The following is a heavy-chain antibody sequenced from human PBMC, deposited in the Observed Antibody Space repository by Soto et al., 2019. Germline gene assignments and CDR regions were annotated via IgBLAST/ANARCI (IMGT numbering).Heavy chain of an antibody. CDR3: ARAGITIFGVVIDNWFDP. J-gene: IGHJ5*02. V-gene: IGHV4-34*01. D-gene: IGHD3-3*01. CDR1: GGSFSGYY. CDR2: INHSGST. Sequence: SETLSLTCAVYGGSFSGYYWSWIRQPPGKGLEWIGEINHSGSTNYNPSLKSRVTISVDTSKNQFSLKLSSVTAADTAVYYCARAGITIFGVVIDNWFDPWGQGTLVTVSS.